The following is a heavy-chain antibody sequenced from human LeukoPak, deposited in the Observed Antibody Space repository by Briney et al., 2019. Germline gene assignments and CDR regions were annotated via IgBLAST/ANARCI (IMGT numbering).Heavy chain of an antibody. J-gene: IGHJ4*02. CDR3: AKATATVTTLSAFDY. Sequence: GGSLRLSCAASGFTFSSYWMNWARQAPGKGLEWVASINHNGNVNYYVDSVKGRFTISRDNSKNSLYLQMISLRTEDTAMYYCAKATATVTTLSAFDYWGRGTLVTVSS. D-gene: IGHD4-17*01. V-gene: IGHV3-7*03. CDR1: GFTFSSYW. CDR2: INHNGNVN.